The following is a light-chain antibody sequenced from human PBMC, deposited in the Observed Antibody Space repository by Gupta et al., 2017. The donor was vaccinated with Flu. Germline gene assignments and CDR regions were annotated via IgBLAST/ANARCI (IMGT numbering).Light chain of an antibody. CDR2: AAS. J-gene: IGKJ2*03. CDR1: QSVSTY. Sequence: DIQMTQSPSSLSASVGDTVTITCRASQSVSTYLNWYQYKPGKAPKPLIYAASSLQSGVPSRFSGSGSGTDFTLTISSLQPEDFATYYCQHSYTTPQSFGQGTNLEIK. V-gene: IGKV1-39*01. CDR3: QHSYTTPQS.